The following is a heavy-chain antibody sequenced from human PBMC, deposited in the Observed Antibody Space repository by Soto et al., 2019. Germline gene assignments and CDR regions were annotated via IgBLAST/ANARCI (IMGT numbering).Heavy chain of an antibody. Sequence: GGSLRLSCVASGFTFSSYGMHWVRQAPGKGLEWVAVIPNTENKKYYADSVKGRFTISRENSQNTLFLQMDSLMSEDTAVYYCARTAGGRVRGALDIWGQGTMVTVSS. D-gene: IGHD6-13*01. V-gene: IGHV3-30-3*01. J-gene: IGHJ3*02. CDR1: GFTFSSYG. CDR3: ARTAGGRVRGALDI. CDR2: IPNTENKK.